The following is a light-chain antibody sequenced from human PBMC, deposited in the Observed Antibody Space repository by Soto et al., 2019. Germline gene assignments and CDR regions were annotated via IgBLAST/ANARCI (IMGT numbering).Light chain of an antibody. V-gene: IGLV2-14*01. CDR2: QVT. J-gene: IGLJ1*01. Sequence: QSALTQPASVSGSPGQSITISCTGTGSDVGTRNFVSWYQQHPGKAPKLMIYQVTNRPSGVSNRFSGSKSGNTASLTISGLQAEDEADYYCSSYTDSTNYVFGTGTKLTVL. CDR3: SSYTDSTNYV. CDR1: GSDVGTRNF.